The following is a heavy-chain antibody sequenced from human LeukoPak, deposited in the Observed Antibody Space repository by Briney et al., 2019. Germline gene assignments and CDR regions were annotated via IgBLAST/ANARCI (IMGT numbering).Heavy chain of an antibody. CDR2: ISGSGGST. CDR3: AKRYGSGSYYISFDY. V-gene: IGHV3-23*01. J-gene: IGHJ4*02. D-gene: IGHD3-10*01. Sequence: GGSLRFFCAASGFTFSNYAMSWVRQAPGKGLEWVSDISGSGGSTDYADSVKGRFTISRDNSKNTLSMQLNSPRAEYTAVYYCAKRYGSGSYYISFDYWGQGTLVTVSS. CDR1: GFTFSNYA.